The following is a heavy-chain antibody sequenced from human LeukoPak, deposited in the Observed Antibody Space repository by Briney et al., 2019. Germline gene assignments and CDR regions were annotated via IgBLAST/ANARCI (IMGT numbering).Heavy chain of an antibody. V-gene: IGHV1-2*02. D-gene: IGHD3-10*01. Sequence: ASVKVSCKASGYTFTGYYKHWVRQAPGQGLEWMGWINPNSGGTNYAQKFQGRVTMTRDTSISTAYMELSRLRSDDTAVYYCARARITMVRGVSNWFDPWGQGTLVTVSS. CDR1: GYTFTGYY. CDR2: INPNSGGT. CDR3: ARARITMVRGVSNWFDP. J-gene: IGHJ5*02.